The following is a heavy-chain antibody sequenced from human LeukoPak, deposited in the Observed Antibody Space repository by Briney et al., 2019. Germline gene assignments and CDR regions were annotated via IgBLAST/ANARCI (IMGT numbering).Heavy chain of an antibody. Sequence: SETLSLTCTVSGYSISSGYYWGWIRQPPGKGLEWIGSIYHSGSTYYNPSLKSRVTISVDTSKNQFSLKLSSVTAADTAVYYCARRSSSYSSSWGYFDYWGQGTLVTVSS. CDR2: IYHSGST. CDR1: GYSISSGYY. V-gene: IGHV4-38-2*02. D-gene: IGHD6-13*01. J-gene: IGHJ4*02. CDR3: ARRSSSYSSSWGYFDY.